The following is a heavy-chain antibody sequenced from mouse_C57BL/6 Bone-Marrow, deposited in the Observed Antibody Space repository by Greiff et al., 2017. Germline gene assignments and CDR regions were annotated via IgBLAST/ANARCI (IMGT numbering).Heavy chain of an antibody. CDR2: IYPGDGAT. J-gene: IGHJ2*01. D-gene: IGHD1-1*01. CDR3: ARSGLRSYFDY. CDR1: GYAFSSSW. Sequence: VQLQESGPELVKPGASVKISCKASGYAFSSSWMNWVKQRPGKGLEWIGRIYPGDGATNYNGKFKGKATLTADKSSSTAYMQLSSLTSEDSAVYFCARSGLRSYFDYWGQGTTLTVSS. V-gene: IGHV1-82*01.